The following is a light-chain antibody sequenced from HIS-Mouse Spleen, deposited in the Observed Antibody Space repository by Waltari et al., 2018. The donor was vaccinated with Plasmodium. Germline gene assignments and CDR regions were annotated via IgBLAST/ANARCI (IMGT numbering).Light chain of an antibody. V-gene: IGLV3-1*01. CDR2: QDS. Sequence: SYELTQPPSVSVSPGQTASIPCSGDKLGDKYACWYQQKPGQSPVLVIYQDSKRPSGIPERFSGSNSGNTATLTISGTQAMDEADYYCQAWDSSTVVFGGGTKLTVI. CDR3: QAWDSSTVV. CDR1: KLGDKY. J-gene: IGLJ2*01.